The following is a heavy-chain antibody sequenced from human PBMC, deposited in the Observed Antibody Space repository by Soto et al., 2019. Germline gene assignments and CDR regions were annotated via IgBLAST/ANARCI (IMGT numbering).Heavy chain of an antibody. CDR3: ARGIEPYYYDSGGYYYDY. J-gene: IGHJ4*02. CDR2: ISSSSSYI. Sequence: GGSLRLSCAASGFTFSTYTMNWVRQAPGKGLEWVSSISSSSSYIYYADSVKGRFTISRDNAKNSLYLQMNSLRAEDTAVYYCARGIEPYYYDSGGYYYDYWGQGTLVTVSS. D-gene: IGHD3-22*01. CDR1: GFTFSTYT. V-gene: IGHV3-21*01.